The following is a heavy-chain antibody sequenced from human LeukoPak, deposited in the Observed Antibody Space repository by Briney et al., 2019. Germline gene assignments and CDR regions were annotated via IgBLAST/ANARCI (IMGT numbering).Heavy chain of an antibody. CDR2: IYSGGST. D-gene: IGHD3-3*01. J-gene: IGHJ6*02. CDR3: ARDRKRTIFGVVINYGMDV. Sequence: GGSLRLSCAASGFTVSSNYMSWVRQAPGKGLDWVSVIYSGGSTSYADSVKGRFTLSRDNSKNPLYLQMNSLRAEDTAVYYCARDRKRTIFGVVINYGMDVWGQGTTVTVSS. CDR1: GFTVSSNY. V-gene: IGHV3-53*01.